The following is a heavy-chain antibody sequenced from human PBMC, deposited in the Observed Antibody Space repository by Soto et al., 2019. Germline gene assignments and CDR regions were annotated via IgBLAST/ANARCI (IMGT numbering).Heavy chain of an antibody. D-gene: IGHD3-22*01. CDR1: GGSISSSSYY. J-gene: IGHJ6*02. CDR2: IYYSGST. Sequence: PSETLSLTCTVSGGSISSSSYYWGWLHQPPGKGLEWIGSIYYSGSTYYNPSLKSRVTISVDTSKNQFSLKLSSVTAADTAVYYCARQAYYYDSSGYYPYYYGMDVWGQGTTVTVSS. V-gene: IGHV4-39*01. CDR3: ARQAYYYDSSGYYPYYYGMDV.